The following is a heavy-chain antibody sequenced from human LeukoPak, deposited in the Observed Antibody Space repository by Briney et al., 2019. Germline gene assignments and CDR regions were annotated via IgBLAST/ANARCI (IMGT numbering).Heavy chain of an antibody. V-gene: IGHV3-21*01. CDR1: GFTFSSYS. Sequence: GGSLRLSCAASGFTFSSYSMNWVRQAPGKGLEWVSSISSSSSYIYYADSVKGRFTISRDNAKNSLYLQMNSLRAEDTAVYYCARVTARDGYRIDLWGQGTLVTVSS. CDR3: ARVTARDGYRIDL. D-gene: IGHD5-24*01. J-gene: IGHJ5*02. CDR2: ISSSSSYI.